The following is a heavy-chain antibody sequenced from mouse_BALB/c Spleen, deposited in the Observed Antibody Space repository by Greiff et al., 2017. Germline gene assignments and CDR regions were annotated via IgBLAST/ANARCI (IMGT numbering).Heavy chain of an antibody. CDR3: ARRETHYYAMDY. CDR2: ISSGSSTI. CDR1: GFTFSSFG. Sequence: DVKLVESGGGLVQPGGSRKLSCAASGFTFSSFGMHWVRQAPEKGLEWVAYISSGSSTIYYADTVKGRFTISRDNPKNTLFLQMTSLRSEDTAMYYCARRETHYYAMDYWGQGTSVTVSS. V-gene: IGHV5-17*02. J-gene: IGHJ4*01.